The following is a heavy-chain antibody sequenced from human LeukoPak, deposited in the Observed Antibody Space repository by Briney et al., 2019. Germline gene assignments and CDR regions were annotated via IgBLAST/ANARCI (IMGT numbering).Heavy chain of an antibody. V-gene: IGHV3-23*01. J-gene: IGHJ4*02. CDR3: AKDFEKGASTVTLGYFDY. D-gene: IGHD4-11*01. CDR1: GFTFSSYA. Sequence: PGGSLRLSCAASGFTFSSYAMSWVRQAPGKGLEWVSAISGSGGSTYYADSVKGRFTISRDNSKNTLYLQMNSLRAEDTAVYYCAKDFEKGASTVTLGYFDYWGQGTLVTVSS. CDR2: ISGSGGST.